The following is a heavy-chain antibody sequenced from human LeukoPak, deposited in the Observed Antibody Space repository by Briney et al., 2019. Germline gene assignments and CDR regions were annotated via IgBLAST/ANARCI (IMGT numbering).Heavy chain of an antibody. CDR2: ISAYNGNT. V-gene: IGHV1-18*01. D-gene: IGHD5-18*01. J-gene: IGHJ4*02. CDR1: GYTFASYG. Sequence: ASVKVSCKASGYTFASYGISWVRQAPGQGLEWMGWISAYNGNTNYALKLQGRVTMTTDTSTSTAYMELRSLRSDDTAVYYCARDSGYSYGSDFDYWGQGTLVTVSS. CDR3: ARDSGYSYGSDFDY.